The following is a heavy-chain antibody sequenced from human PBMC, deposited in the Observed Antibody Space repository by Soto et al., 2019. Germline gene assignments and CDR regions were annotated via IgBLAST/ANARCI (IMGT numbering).Heavy chain of an antibody. CDR3: ASGGNWFDP. Sequence: SETLSLTCNVSGGSISNYYWTWVRQSPEKGLEWIGYMYYNGNINYSPSLKSRVTISIDTSKNQFSLTLKSVTAADTAVYYCASGGNWFDPWGQGVLVTVSS. D-gene: IGHD3-16*01. CDR2: MYYNGNI. CDR1: GGSISNYY. J-gene: IGHJ5*02. V-gene: IGHV4-59*01.